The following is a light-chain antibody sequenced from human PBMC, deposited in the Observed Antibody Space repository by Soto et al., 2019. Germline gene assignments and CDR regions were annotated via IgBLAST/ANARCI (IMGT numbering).Light chain of an antibody. CDR2: DAS. J-gene: IGKJ5*01. V-gene: IGKV3-11*01. CDR1: QSVATY. CDR3: HQRQYWPPIT. Sequence: VVTQKKSTLSLSPGERVTFSCRASQSVATYVTWYQQKPGQAPRLLISDASNRATGIPARFSGSGSGTDFTLTISSLEPEDFAVYYCHQRQYWPPITFGQGTRLEIK.